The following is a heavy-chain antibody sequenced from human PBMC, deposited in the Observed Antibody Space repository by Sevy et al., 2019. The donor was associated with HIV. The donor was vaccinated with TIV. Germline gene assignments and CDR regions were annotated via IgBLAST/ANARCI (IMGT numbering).Heavy chain of an antibody. D-gene: IGHD6-19*01. V-gene: IGHV4-59*01. CDR1: GGSISSYY. J-gene: IGHJ5*02. CDR3: ARGGTSGWYHWFDP. Sequence: SETLSLTCSVSGGSISSYYWSWIRQPPGKGLEWIGYFYHSGGTNYNPSLQSRVTISIDTSQNHVSLRLNSVTAADTAVYYCARGGTSGWYHWFDPWGQGTPVTVSS. CDR2: FYHSGGT.